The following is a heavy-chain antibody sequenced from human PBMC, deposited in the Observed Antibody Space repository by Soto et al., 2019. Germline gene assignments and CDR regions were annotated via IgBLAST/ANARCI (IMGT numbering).Heavy chain of an antibody. V-gene: IGHV5-51*01. D-gene: IGHD3-3*01. CDR2: IFPGDSDT. J-gene: IGHJ4*02. CDR1: GFSLNTYW. CDR3: ARGGVSTRTFDY. Sequence: PGESLKISCKASGFSLNTYWIAWVRQMPGKGLEWMGAIFPGDSDTKYSPSFQGQVTISADKSISSAYLQWSSLRASDTAMYYCARGGVSTRTFDYWGQGTPVTVSS.